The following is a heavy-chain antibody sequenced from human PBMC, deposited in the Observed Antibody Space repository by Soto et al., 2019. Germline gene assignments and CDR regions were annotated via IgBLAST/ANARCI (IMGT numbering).Heavy chain of an antibody. V-gene: IGHV3-53*05. Sequence: GGSLRLSCAVSGFTVSSKYISWVRQAPGKGLKKVSLINRGGSISYADSVKGRFTISRDDSKNTLYLQMNSLKTEVTAVYYCTSTDPTYRPIDYWGQGTLVTVSS. CDR3: TSTDPTYRPIDY. CDR1: GFTVSSKY. D-gene: IGHD3-16*02. J-gene: IGHJ4*02. CDR2: INRGGSI.